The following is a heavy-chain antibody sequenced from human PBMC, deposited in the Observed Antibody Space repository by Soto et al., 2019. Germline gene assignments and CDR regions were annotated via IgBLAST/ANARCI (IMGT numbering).Heavy chain of an antibody. V-gene: IGHV1-24*01. J-gene: IGHJ4*02. D-gene: IGHD3-10*01. CDR1: GYTLTELS. Sequence: ASVKVSCKVSGYTLTELSMHWVRQAPGKGLEWMGGFDPEDGETIYAQKFQGRVTMTEDTSTDTAYMELSSLRSEDTAVYYCATVRVVIPSPVDTFDYWGQGTLVTVSS. CDR2: FDPEDGET. CDR3: ATVRVVIPSPVDTFDY.